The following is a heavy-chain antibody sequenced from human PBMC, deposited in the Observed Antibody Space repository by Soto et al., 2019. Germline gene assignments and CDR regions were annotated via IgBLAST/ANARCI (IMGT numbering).Heavy chain of an antibody. Sequence: SETLSLTCTVSGGSISSYYWSWIRHHPFKLLEFIWYICYSVSTNYNPSLKSRVTISVDTSKNQFSLKLSSVTAADTAVYYCARNSPYYYDSSGYYWFDTWGQGTLVTVSS. CDR3: ARNSPYYYDSSGYYWFDT. CDR2: ICYSVST. V-gene: IGHV4-59*01. D-gene: IGHD3-22*01. J-gene: IGHJ5*02. CDR1: GGSISSYY.